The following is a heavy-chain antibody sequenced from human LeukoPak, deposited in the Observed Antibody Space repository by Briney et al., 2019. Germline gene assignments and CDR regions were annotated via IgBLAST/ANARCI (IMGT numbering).Heavy chain of an antibody. CDR2: IRSKANSYAT. Sequence: GGSLRLSCAASGFTFSGSAMHWVRQASGKGLEWVGRIRSKANSYATAYAASVKGRFTISRDDSKNTAYLQMNSLKPEDTAVYYCTRTTYYDSSGYAYWGQGTLVTVSS. CDR1: GFTFSGSA. D-gene: IGHD3-22*01. J-gene: IGHJ4*02. V-gene: IGHV3-73*01. CDR3: TRTTYYDSSGYAY.